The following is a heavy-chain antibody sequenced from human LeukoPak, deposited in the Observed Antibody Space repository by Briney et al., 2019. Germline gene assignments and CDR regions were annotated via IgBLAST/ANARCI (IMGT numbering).Heavy chain of an antibody. J-gene: IGHJ4*02. CDR2: VWYDGNNK. CDR1: GFSFSSYA. D-gene: IGHD2-2*01. V-gene: IGHV3-33*01. Sequence: GGSLRLSCAASGFSFSSYAIHWVRQAPGKGLEWATIVWYDGNNKYYADSVKGRFTISRDNAKNSLYLQMSSLRAEDTAVYYCARDRTRGWPYCSSTSCSESDYWGQGTLVTVSS. CDR3: ARDRTRGWPYCSSTSCSESDY.